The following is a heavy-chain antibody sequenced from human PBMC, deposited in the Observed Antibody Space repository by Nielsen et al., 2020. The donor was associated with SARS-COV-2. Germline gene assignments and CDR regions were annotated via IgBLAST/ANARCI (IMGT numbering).Heavy chain of an antibody. J-gene: IGHJ5*02. CDR1: GDSITSGGSH. D-gene: IGHD2-15*01. CDR3: ARGAAWFDP. V-gene: IGHV4-31*03. Sequence: SETLSLTCTVSGDSITSGGSHWSWIRHHPSRGLEWLGFPSYDGNTYSNPSLESRLIISVDTSENQFSLRLNSVTAADTAIYFCARGAAWFDPWGQGTRVTVSS. CDR2: PSYDGNT.